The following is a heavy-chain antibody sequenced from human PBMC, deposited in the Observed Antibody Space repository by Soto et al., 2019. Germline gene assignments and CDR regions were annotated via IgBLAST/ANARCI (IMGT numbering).Heavy chain of an antibody. J-gene: IGHJ4*02. Sequence: ASVKVSCKAIGYSFTSHYMHWVRQAPGQGLEWMGTIYPGNVNIKYAEKFKGRVTITKDTSANTVYMDLNSLTSEDTASYYCARTGHSGSYDFWGQGTLVTGSS. D-gene: IGHD1-26*01. CDR1: GYSFTSHY. CDR2: IYPGNVNI. V-gene: IGHV1-46*01. CDR3: ARTGHSGSYDF.